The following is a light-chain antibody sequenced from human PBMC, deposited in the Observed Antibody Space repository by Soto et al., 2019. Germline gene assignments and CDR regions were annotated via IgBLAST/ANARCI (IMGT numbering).Light chain of an antibody. J-gene: IGKJ1*01. CDR1: QRQTNR. V-gene: IGKV1-39*01. CDR2: AVS. CDR3: QQGYSTPLT. Sequence: DIQMTQCPCSLFVSIGDRVTITCRASQRQTNRLNRYQHRPGKAPRLLIYAVSTLESGVPSRFSSSAYGTDFKLTISSLQSEDFATYYCQQGYSTPLTFGQGTKVDIK.